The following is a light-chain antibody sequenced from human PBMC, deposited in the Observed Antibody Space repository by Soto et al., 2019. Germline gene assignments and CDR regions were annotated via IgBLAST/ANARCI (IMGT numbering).Light chain of an antibody. CDR1: QSLLYNNTYNY. J-gene: IGKJ5*01. CDR2: FGS. Sequence: EIVMTQSPLTLPVTPGEPASISCRSSQSLLYNNTYNYLDWYVQKPGQSPQLLIYFGSNRATGVPDRFSGSGSGTDFTLKINRVEAEDVGNYYCMQALQSLTFGQGTRLEIQ. V-gene: IGKV2-28*01. CDR3: MQALQSLT.